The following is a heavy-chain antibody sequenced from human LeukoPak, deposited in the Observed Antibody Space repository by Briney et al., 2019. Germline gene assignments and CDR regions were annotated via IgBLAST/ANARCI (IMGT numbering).Heavy chain of an antibody. V-gene: IGHV4-59*12. Sequence: SETLSLTCTVSGGSISNYYWSWIRQPPGKGLEWIGYIYYSGSPNYNPSLKSRVTISVDTSKNQFSLKLSSVTAADAAVYHCASSVGSTDYWGQGTLVTVSS. J-gene: IGHJ4*02. D-gene: IGHD1-26*01. CDR1: GGSISNYY. CDR3: ASSVGSTDY. CDR2: IYYSGSP.